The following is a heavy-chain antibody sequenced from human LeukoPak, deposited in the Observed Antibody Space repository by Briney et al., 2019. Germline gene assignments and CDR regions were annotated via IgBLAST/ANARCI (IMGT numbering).Heavy chain of an antibody. Sequence: GGSLRLSCAASGFTFSSYGMSWVRQAPGKGLEWVSAISGSGGSTYYADSVKGRFTISGDNSKNTLYLQMNSLRAEDTAVYYCAKVYYGSGNNNWFDPWGQGTLVTVSS. D-gene: IGHD3-10*01. CDR2: ISGSGGST. V-gene: IGHV3-23*01. CDR3: AKVYYGSGNNNWFDP. J-gene: IGHJ5*02. CDR1: GFTFSSYG.